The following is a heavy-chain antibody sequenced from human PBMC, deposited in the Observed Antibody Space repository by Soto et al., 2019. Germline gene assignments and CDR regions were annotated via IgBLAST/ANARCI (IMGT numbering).Heavy chain of an antibody. CDR3: ARSGVVVVAATDTDAFDF. CDR1: GGSISSGGYS. D-gene: IGHD2-15*01. J-gene: IGHJ3*01. CDR2: IYHSGST. V-gene: IGHV4-30-2*01. Sequence: PSETLSLTCAVSGGSISSGGYSWSWIRQPSGKGLEWIGYIYHSGSTYYNPSLKSRVTISVDRSKNQFSLKLSSVTAADTAVYYCARSGVVVVAATDTDAFDFWGQGTMVTVSS.